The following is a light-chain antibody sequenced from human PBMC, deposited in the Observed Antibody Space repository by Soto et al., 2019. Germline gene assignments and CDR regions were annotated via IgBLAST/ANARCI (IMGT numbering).Light chain of an antibody. V-gene: IGKV3-20*01. Sequence: IVLTQSPGTLSLSPGDRATLSCRASLNVNSYLAWYQQKPGQAPRLLIYGASTRATGIPDRFSGSGSGTEFTLSISRLEPEDFEVYYCQQYGSSLWTFGQGTKVDIK. CDR1: LNVNSY. CDR2: GAS. CDR3: QQYGSSLWT. J-gene: IGKJ1*01.